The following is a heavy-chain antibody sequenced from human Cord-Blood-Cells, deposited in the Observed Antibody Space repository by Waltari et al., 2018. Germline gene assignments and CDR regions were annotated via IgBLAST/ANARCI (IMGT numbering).Heavy chain of an antibody. Sequence: QVQLVQSGAEVKKPGASVKVSCKASGYTFTSYGISWVRQAPGQGLEWMGWISASNGNTNNAHKLQGKVTWNTDTSTSTAYMELRSLRSDDTAVYYCARFWGGRQAARPEYFQHWGQGTLVTVSS. J-gene: IGHJ1*01. CDR1: GYTFTSYG. CDR2: ISASNGNT. D-gene: IGHD6-6*01. V-gene: IGHV1-18*04. CDR3: ARFWGGRQAARPEYFQH.